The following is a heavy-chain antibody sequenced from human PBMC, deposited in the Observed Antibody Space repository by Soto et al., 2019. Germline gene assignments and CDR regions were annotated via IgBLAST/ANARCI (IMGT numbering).Heavy chain of an antibody. CDR1: GFTFDDYA. CDR3: AKVPYSSGWPYFDY. CDR2: ISWNSGSI. Sequence: GGSLRLSCAASGFTFDDYAKHWVRQAPGKGLEWVSGISWNSGSIGYADSVKGRFTISRDNAKNSLYLQMNSLRAEDTALHYCAKVPYSSGWPYFDYWGQGTLVTVSS. V-gene: IGHV3-9*01. D-gene: IGHD6-19*01. J-gene: IGHJ4*02.